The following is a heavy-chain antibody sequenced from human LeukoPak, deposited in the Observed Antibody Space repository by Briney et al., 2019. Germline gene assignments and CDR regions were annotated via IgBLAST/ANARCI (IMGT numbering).Heavy chain of an antibody. J-gene: IGHJ3*02. CDR3: ARPEISSSATSNAFDI. CDR1: GGSISSYY. V-gene: IGHV4-59*01. Sequence: SETLSLTCTVSGGSISSYYWSWIRQPPGKGLEWIGYIYYSGSTNYNPSLKSRVTISVDTSKNQFSLKLSSVTAADTAVYYCARPEISSSATSNAFDIWGQGTMVTVSS. D-gene: IGHD6-6*01. CDR2: IYYSGST.